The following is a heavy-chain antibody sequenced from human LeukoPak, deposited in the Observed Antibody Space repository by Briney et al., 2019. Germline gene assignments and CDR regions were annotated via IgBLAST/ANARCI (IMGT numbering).Heavy chain of an antibody. Sequence: PSETLSLTCGVYGGSFSDYYWSWIRQPPGKGLEWIGEINHSGSTNYNLSLKSRVTISVDTSKTQFSLKLSSVTAADTAVYYCARASRFLVRYYMDVWGKGTTVTVSS. CDR1: GGSFSDYY. CDR3: ARASRFLVRYYMDV. CDR2: INHSGST. J-gene: IGHJ6*03. V-gene: IGHV4-34*01. D-gene: IGHD3-3*01.